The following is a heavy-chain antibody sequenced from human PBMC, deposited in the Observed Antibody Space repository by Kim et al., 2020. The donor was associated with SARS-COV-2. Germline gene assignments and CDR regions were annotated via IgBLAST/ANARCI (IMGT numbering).Heavy chain of an antibody. Sequence: GGSLRLSCAPSGFNFRDFYMSWLRQAPGKGLEWISYISSNGTTTYYGDPVKGRFTLSRDNAKNALYLHMTSLRADDTAVYYCARDRGGGSNIDSWGQGTLVTVSS. CDR3: ARDRGGGSNIDS. CDR1: GFNFRDFY. CDR2: ISSNGTTT. D-gene: IGHD1-26*01. J-gene: IGHJ4*02. V-gene: IGHV3-11*01.